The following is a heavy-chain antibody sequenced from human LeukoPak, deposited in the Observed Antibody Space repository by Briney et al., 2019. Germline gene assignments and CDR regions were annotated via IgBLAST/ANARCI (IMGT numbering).Heavy chain of an antibody. J-gene: IGHJ4*02. D-gene: IGHD6-13*01. CDR1: GFTFSSYA. Sequence: GGSLRLSCAASGFTFSSYAMHWVRQAPGKGLEYVSAISSNGGSTYYANSVKGRFTISRDNSKNTLYLQMGSLRAEDMAVYYCARASAVAGPFDYWGQGTLVTVSS. CDR2: ISSNGGST. CDR3: ARASAVAGPFDY. V-gene: IGHV3-64*01.